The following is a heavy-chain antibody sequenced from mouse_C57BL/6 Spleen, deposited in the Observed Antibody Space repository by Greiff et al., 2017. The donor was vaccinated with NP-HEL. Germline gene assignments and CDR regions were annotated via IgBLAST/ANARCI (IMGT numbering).Heavy chain of an antibody. CDR1: GYTFTSYW. D-gene: IGHD1-2*01. Sequence: QVQLQQPGAELVKPGASVKMSCKASGYTFTSYWITWVKQRPGQGLEWIGDIYPGSGSTNYNEKFKSKATLTVDTSSSTAYMQLSSLTSEDSAVYDGAREGGYYGPWYFDVWGTGTTVTVSS. CDR3: AREGGYYGPWYFDV. V-gene: IGHV1-55*01. J-gene: IGHJ1*03. CDR2: IYPGSGST.